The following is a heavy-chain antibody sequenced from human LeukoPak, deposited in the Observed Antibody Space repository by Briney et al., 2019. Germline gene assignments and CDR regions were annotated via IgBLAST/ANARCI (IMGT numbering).Heavy chain of an antibody. V-gene: IGHV3-11*04. CDR3: AKDLGIRFLEWLPDY. Sequence: GGSLRLSCAASGFTFSDYYMSWIRQAPGKGLEWVSYISSSSSTIYYADSVKGRFTISRDNSKNTLYLQMNSLRAEDTAVYYCAKDLGIRFLEWLPDYWGQGTLVTISS. J-gene: IGHJ4*02. D-gene: IGHD3-3*01. CDR2: ISSSSSTI. CDR1: GFTFSDYY.